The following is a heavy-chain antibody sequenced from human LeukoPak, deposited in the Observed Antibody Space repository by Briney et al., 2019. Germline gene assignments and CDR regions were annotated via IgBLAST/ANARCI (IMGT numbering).Heavy chain of an antibody. D-gene: IGHD3-22*01. CDR1: GYTLTVLT. Sequence: AAVKVSCKFSGYTLTVLTMHRVRQAPGTGLEWKGGFDPEDGETIYAQKFQDRVTMTEDTSTDTAYMELSSLRSEDTAVYYCATGLSHYYDSSGYRFDYWGQGTLVTVSS. CDR2: FDPEDGET. V-gene: IGHV1-24*01. CDR3: ATGLSHYYDSSGYRFDY. J-gene: IGHJ4*02.